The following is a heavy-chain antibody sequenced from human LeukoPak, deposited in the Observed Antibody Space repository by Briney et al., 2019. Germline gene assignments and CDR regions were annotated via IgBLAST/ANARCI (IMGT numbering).Heavy chain of an antibody. CDR2: INPNSGGT. CDR3: ARDGRDDYAVLYFDY. J-gene: IGHJ4*02. Sequence: GASVKVSCKASGYTFINYAISWVRQAPGQGLEWMGRINPNSGGTNYAQKFQGRVTMTRDTSISTAYMELSRLRSDDTAVYYCARDGRDDYAVLYFDYWAREPWSPSPQ. D-gene: IGHD5-24*01. CDR1: GYTFINYA. V-gene: IGHV1-2*06.